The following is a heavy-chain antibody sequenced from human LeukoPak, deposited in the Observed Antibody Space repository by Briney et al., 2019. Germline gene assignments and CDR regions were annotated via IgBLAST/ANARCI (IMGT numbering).Heavy chain of an antibody. J-gene: IGHJ5*02. Sequence: PGGSLRLSCAASGFTFSSYSMNWVRQAPGKGLEWVSSISSSSSYIYHADSVKGRFTISRDNAKNSLYLQMNSLRAEDTAVYYCARDRGSSGWSPKFDPWGEGTLVTASS. D-gene: IGHD6-19*01. CDR1: GFTFSSYS. V-gene: IGHV3-21*01. CDR3: ARDRGSSGWSPKFDP. CDR2: ISSSSSYI.